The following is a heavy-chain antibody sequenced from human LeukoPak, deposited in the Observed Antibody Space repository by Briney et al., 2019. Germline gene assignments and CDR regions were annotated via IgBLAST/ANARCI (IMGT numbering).Heavy chain of an antibody. CDR3: ARDQESMNWYFDL. CDR2: INPNSGGT. V-gene: IGHV1-2*02. D-gene: IGHD2-8*01. J-gene: IGHJ2*01. CDR1: GYTFTGYY. Sequence: GASVKVSCKASGYTFTGYYMHWVRQAPGQGLEWMGWINPNSGGTNYAQKFQGRVTMTRDTSISTAYMELSSLRSEDTAVYYCARDQESMNWYFDLWGRGTLVTVSS.